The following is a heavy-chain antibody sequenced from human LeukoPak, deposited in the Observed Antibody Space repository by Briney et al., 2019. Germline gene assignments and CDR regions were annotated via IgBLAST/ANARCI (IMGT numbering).Heavy chain of an antibody. V-gene: IGHV4-59*11. D-gene: IGHD6-19*01. CDR3: ARLSRVAVAGSYGYHSMDV. J-gene: IGHJ6*02. CDR2: VYHSGSI. CDR1: GASIDGHY. Sequence: SETLSLTRTCSGASIDGHYWSWIRLPPGKGLEWIGFVYHSGSISYNPSLKSRVTISADTSNNQFSLKLDSVTAADTAVYYRARLSRVAVAGSYGYHSMDVWGRGTTVTVSS.